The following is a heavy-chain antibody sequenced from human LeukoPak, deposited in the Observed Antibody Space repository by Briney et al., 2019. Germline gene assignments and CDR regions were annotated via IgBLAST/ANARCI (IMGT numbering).Heavy chain of an antibody. Sequence: SETLSLTCTVSGGSISSYYWSWIRQPPGKGLEWIGYIYYSGSTNYNPSPKSRVTISVDTSKNQFSLKLSSVTAADTAVYYCARVAADSWNDFDYWGQGTLVTVSS. D-gene: IGHD1-1*01. CDR2: IYYSGST. V-gene: IGHV4-59*01. CDR3: ARVAADSWNDFDY. J-gene: IGHJ4*02. CDR1: GGSISSYY.